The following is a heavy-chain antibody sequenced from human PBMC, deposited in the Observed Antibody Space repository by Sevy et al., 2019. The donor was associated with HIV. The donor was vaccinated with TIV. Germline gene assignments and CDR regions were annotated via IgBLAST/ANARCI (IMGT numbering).Heavy chain of an antibody. Sequence: GGSLRLSCAASGFTFSSYAMHWVRQAPGKGLEWVAVISYDRSNKYYADSVKGRFTISRDNSKNTLYLQMNSLRAEDTAVYYCARDGDSSSSDPDYYYYGMDVWGQGTTVTVSS. J-gene: IGHJ6*02. CDR1: GFTFSSYA. CDR2: ISYDRSNK. D-gene: IGHD6-6*01. CDR3: ARDGDSSSSDPDYYYYGMDV. V-gene: IGHV3-30-3*01.